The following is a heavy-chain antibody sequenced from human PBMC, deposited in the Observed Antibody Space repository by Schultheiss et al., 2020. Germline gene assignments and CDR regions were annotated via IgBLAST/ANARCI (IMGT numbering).Heavy chain of an antibody. CDR2: IYYSGST. Sequence: SETLSLTCTVSGGSISSSSYYWGWIRQPPGKGLEWIGSIYYSGSTYYNPSLKSRVTISVDTSKNQFSLKLSSVTAADTAVYYCARGPTVTPPGSYYYGMDVWGQGTTVTVSS. D-gene: IGHD4-17*01. CDR3: ARGPTVTPPGSYYYGMDV. CDR1: GGSISSSSYY. J-gene: IGHJ6*02. V-gene: IGHV4-39*01.